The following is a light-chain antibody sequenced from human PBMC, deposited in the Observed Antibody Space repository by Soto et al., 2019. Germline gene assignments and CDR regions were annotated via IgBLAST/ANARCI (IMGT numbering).Light chain of an antibody. CDR1: SSDFGGSHY. Sequence: QSALTQPRSVSGSPGQSVTISCTGTSSDFGGSHYVSWYQQYPGKAPKLIIYDVIKRPSGVPDRFSGSKSGNTASLTISGLQADDEADYYCCSYAGRYTRVFGGGTKLTVL. V-gene: IGLV2-11*01. CDR3: CSYAGRYTRV. CDR2: DVI. J-gene: IGLJ3*02.